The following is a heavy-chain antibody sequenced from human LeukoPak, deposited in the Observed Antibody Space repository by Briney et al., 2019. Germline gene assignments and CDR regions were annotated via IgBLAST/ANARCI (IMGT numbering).Heavy chain of an antibody. J-gene: IGHJ4*02. CDR2: ISRSSSHI. Sequence: PGGSLRLSCAASGFTFSSYSMNWVRQAPEKGLEWVSSISRSSSHIYYADSVKGRFTISRDNAKNSLYLQMNSLRAEDTAVYYCARDDYDILTGYAYWGQGTLVTVSS. CDR1: GFTFSSYS. D-gene: IGHD3-9*01. CDR3: ARDDYDILTGYAY. V-gene: IGHV3-21*01.